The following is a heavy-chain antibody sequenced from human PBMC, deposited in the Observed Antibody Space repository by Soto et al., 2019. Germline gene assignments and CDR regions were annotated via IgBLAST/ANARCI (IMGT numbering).Heavy chain of an antibody. CDR3: VRDIGLCFRSGYMDV. V-gene: IGHV3-21*01. Sequence: EVQLVESGGGLVKPGESLRLSCAASGFTFNDFSMNWVRQAAGRGPEWVSSIDTTSGYIYYADSVKGRFTISRDNAKNSLYLQMYSLRADDTAVYHCVRDIGLCFRSGYMDVWGRGTAVTVSS. J-gene: IGHJ6*03. CDR1: GFTFNDFS. D-gene: IGHD3-10*02. CDR2: IDTTSGYI.